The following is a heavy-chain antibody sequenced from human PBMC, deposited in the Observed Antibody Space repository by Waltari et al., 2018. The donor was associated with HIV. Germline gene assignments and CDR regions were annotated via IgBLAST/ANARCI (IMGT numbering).Heavy chain of an antibody. V-gene: IGHV1-8*02. Sequence: QVQLVQSGAEVKKPGASVKVSCKASGYTFTSYDINWVRQTTGQGLEWMGWMNPNSGNTGYAQKFQGRVTMTRNTSISTAYMELSSLRSEDTAVYYCARGGIQLWLVYYYYGMDVWGQGTTVTVSS. CDR3: ARGGIQLWLVYYYYGMDV. CDR2: MNPNSGNT. CDR1: GYTFTSYD. D-gene: IGHD5-18*01. J-gene: IGHJ6*02.